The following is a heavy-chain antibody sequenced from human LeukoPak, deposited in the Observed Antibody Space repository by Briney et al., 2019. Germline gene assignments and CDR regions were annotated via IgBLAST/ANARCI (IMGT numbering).Heavy chain of an antibody. CDR3: ARTVLISSGYCLDY. CDR2: VYQTGST. CDR1: GASISSSNW. Sequence: SGTLSLTCGVSGASISSSNWWSWVRQPPGQGLEWIGEVYQTGSTNYNPSLTSRVTISVDKSRNQFSLDLTSVTAADTAVYYCARTVLISSGYCLDYWGQGTLVTVSS. D-gene: IGHD3-22*01. V-gene: IGHV4-4*02. J-gene: IGHJ4*02.